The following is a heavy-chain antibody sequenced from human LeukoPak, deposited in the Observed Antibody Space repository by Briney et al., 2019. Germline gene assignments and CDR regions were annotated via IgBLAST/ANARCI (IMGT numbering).Heavy chain of an antibody. Sequence: SETLSLTCAVYGGSFSGYYWSWIRQPPGKGLEWIGEINHSGSTNYNPSLKSRVTISVDTSKNQFSLKLSSVTAADTAVYYCARGSGYCGSGSYYLGYWGQGTLVTVSS. D-gene: IGHD3-10*01. CDR3: ARGSGYCGSGSYYLGY. CDR2: INHSGST. CDR1: GGSFSGYY. V-gene: IGHV4-34*01. J-gene: IGHJ4*02.